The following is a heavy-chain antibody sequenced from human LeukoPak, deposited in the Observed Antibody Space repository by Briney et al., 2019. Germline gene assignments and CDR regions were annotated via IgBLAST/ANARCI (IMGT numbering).Heavy chain of an antibody. J-gene: IGHJ4*02. CDR3: AKTWWLGYYFDY. V-gene: IGHV3-23*01. Sequence: LTAGSLRLSCAASGFTFSSYAMSWVRQAPGKGLEWVSAISGSGGSTYYADSVKGRFTISRDNSKNTLYLQMNSRRAEDTAVYYCAKTWWLGYYFDYWGQGTLVTVSS. CDR2: ISGSGGST. D-gene: IGHD6-19*01. CDR1: GFTFSSYA.